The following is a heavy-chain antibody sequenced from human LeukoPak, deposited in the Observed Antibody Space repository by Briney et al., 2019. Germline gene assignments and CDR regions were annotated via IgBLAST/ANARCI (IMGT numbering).Heavy chain of an antibody. Sequence: GSLRLSSVASSLTVSSHPITWVLHPPGKGLVSVPPIHNVGPTYYADSVKGRFSISRNNSKNTVSLQMNSLRVEDTAVYYCARDSLRRWPQVVRLCFDLWGRGTLVTVSS. V-gene: IGHV3-66*01. J-gene: IGHJ2*01. CDR2: IHNVGPT. CDR3: ARDSLRRWPQVVRLCFDL. CDR1: SLTVSSHP. D-gene: IGHD2-15*01.